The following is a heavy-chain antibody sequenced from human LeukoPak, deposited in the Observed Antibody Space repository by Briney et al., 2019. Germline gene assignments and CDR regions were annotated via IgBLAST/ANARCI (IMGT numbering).Heavy chain of an antibody. V-gene: IGHV5-51*01. Sequence: GESLKISCKGSGYNFVTYWIAWVRQMPGKGLEWIGIIYPGDSDTKYSPSFQGQVTISADKSISTAYLQWSSLKASDTAMYYCARGNSGYKWPFDYWGRGTLVTVSS. D-gene: IGHD5-12*01. J-gene: IGHJ4*02. CDR3: ARGNSGYKWPFDY. CDR1: GYNFVTYW. CDR2: IYPGDSDT.